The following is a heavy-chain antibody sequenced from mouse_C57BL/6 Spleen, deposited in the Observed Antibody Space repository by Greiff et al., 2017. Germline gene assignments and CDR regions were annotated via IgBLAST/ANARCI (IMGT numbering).Heavy chain of an antibody. CDR2: IYPGNSDT. Sequence: VQLQQSGTVLARPGASVKMSCKTSGYTFTSYWMHWVKQRPGQGLEWIGAIYPGNSDTSYNQKFKGKAKLTAVTSASTAYMELSSLTNEDSAVYYCTRCLYGSSWDFDYWGQGTTLTVSS. D-gene: IGHD1-1*01. CDR1: GYTFTSYW. J-gene: IGHJ2*01. V-gene: IGHV1-5*01. CDR3: TRCLYGSSWDFDY.